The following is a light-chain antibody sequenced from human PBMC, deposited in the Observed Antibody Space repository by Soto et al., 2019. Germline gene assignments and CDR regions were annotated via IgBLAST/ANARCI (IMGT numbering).Light chain of an antibody. CDR1: QRVSSY. CDR2: AVS. Sequence: DIQLIQSPSSLSASVGDRVTITCHTSQRVSSYLNWYQQKPGKAPKLLINAVSTLHSGVPSRFSGSGSETEFTLTISSLQPEDSGTYYCQQSYTTPPWTFGQGTKVEI. J-gene: IGKJ1*01. V-gene: IGKV1-39*01. CDR3: QQSYTTPPWT.